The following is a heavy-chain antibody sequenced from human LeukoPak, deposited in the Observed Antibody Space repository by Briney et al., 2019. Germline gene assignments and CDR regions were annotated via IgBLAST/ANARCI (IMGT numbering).Heavy chain of an antibody. V-gene: IGHV1-46*01. CDR1: GYTFTSYY. J-gene: IGHJ6*03. D-gene: IGHD3-22*01. Sequence: ASVKVSCKASGYTFTSYYMHWVRQAPGQGLEWMGIINPSGGSTSYAQKFQGRVTMTSDRSTSTVYMELSSLRSEDTAVYYCARSSGYYSSLFYMHVWGKGTTVTVSS. CDR2: INPSGGST. CDR3: ARSSGYYSSLFYMHV.